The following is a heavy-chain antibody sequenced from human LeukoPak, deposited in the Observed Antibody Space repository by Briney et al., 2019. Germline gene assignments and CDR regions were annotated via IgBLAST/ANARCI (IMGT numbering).Heavy chain of an antibody. D-gene: IGHD2-8*02. CDR1: GFSFSSCA. J-gene: IGHJ4*02. CDR2: ISSNGGST. V-gene: IGHV3-64*01. CDR3: ARWANVLDY. Sequence: GGSLRLSCAASGFSFSSCAMHWVRQAPGKGLEYVSAISSNGGSTYYANSVKGRFTISRDNSKNTLYLQMGSLRAEDMAVYYCARWANVLDYWGQGTLVTVSS.